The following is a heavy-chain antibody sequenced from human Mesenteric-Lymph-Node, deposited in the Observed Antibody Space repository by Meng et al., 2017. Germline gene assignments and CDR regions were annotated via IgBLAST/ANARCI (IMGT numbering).Heavy chain of an antibody. D-gene: IGHD5-18*01. V-gene: IGHV4-30-4*01. CDR2: IYYSGST. CDR3: ARVGWRQWSFDL. J-gene: IGHJ2*01. CDR1: GCSSRSGDYY. Sequence: QTWDSDSVLFKLSTDLFVRGAVYGCSSRSGDYYWSWIRSVPGKGLEFIGHIYYSGSTSYNPSLKSRVTISVDTSNNQFSLKLSSVAAADTAVYYCARVGWRQWSFDLWGRGTLVTVSS.